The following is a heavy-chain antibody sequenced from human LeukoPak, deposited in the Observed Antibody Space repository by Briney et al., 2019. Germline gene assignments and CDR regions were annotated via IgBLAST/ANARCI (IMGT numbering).Heavy chain of an antibody. V-gene: IGHV1-69*04. CDR1: GGTFSSYA. D-gene: IGHD4-17*01. CDR3: ARGNDYGALRDY. CDR2: IIPILGIA. Sequence: SVKVSCKASGGTFSSYAISWVRQAPGQGLEWMGRIIPILGIANYAQKFQGRVTITADKSTSTAYMELSSLRSEDTAVYSCARGNDYGALRDYWGQGTLVTVSS. J-gene: IGHJ4*02.